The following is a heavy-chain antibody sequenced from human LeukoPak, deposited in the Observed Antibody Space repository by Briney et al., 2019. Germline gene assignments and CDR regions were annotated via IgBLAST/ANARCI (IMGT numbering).Heavy chain of an antibody. CDR3: ARDPRSTAVPFDY. J-gene: IGHJ4*02. D-gene: IGHD2-2*01. CDR1: GFTFSSYA. CDR2: ISGSGGST. Sequence: GGSLRLSCTASGFTFSSYAMRWVRQAPGKGLEWVSAISGSGGSTYYADSVKGRFTISRDNAKNSLYLQMNSLRAEDTAVYYCARDPRSTAVPFDYWGQGTLVTVFS. V-gene: IGHV3-23*01.